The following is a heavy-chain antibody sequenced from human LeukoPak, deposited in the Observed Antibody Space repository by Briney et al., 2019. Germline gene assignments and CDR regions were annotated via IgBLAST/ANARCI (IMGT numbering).Heavy chain of an antibody. D-gene: IGHD2-2*01. Sequence: PGGSLRPSCAASGFTFSSYAMSWVRQAPGKGLEWVSGISGSGGSTYYADSVKGRFTISRDNSKNTLYLQMNSLRAEDTAVYYCAKDIIGGYCSSTSCYGVDYWGQGTLVTVSS. V-gene: IGHV3-23*01. CDR2: ISGSGGST. J-gene: IGHJ4*02. CDR1: GFTFSSYA. CDR3: AKDIIGGYCSSTSCYGVDY.